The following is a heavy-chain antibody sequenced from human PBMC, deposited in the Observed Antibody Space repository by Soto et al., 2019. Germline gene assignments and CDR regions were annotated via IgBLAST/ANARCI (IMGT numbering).Heavy chain of an antibody. D-gene: IGHD1-26*01. V-gene: IGHV4-34*01. CDR1: GGSFSGYY. CDR2: INRSGST. J-gene: IGHJ5*02. CDR3: ARVREPLTGGPWFDP. Sequence: PSETLSLTCAVYGGSFSGYYWSWIRQPPGKGLEWIGEINRSGSTNYNPSLKSRVTISVDTSKNQFSLKLSSVTAADTAVYYCARVREPLTGGPWFDPWGQGTLVTVSS.